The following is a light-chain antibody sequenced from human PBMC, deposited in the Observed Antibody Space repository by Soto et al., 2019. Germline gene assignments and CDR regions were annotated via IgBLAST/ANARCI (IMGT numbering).Light chain of an antibody. CDR3: QQYSISPRA. CDR2: EAF. CDR1: QSVSNNF. J-gene: IGKJ1*01. Sequence: EIVLTQSPGTLSLSPGERATLSCRASQSVSNNFLAWYQQKPGQAPRLLIYEAFKRAAGTPDRFSGSGSATDFTLTINRLEPEDVAVYYCQQYSISPRAFGQGTKVEI. V-gene: IGKV3-20*01.